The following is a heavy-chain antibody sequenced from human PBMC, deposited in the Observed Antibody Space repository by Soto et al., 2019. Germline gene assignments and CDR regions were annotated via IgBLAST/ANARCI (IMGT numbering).Heavy chain of an antibody. J-gene: IGHJ6*02. Sequence: QVQLVQSGGEVKKPGASVKVSCKASGYTFTIYGINWVRQAPGQGLEWMGWISPDNGNTNYAQKLQGRVTMTTDTSTSTAYMELRGLRSDDTAVYYCARALGYSGYAGMDVWGQGTTVTVSS. D-gene: IGHD5-12*01. CDR2: ISPDNGNT. CDR3: ARALGYSGYAGMDV. CDR1: GYTFTIYG. V-gene: IGHV1-18*01.